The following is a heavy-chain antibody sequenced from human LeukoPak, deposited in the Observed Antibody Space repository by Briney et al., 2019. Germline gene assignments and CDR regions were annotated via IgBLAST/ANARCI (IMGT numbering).Heavy chain of an antibody. CDR2: TYHKSKWYN. CDR1: GDSVSSNSAA. Sequence: SQTLSLTCAISGDSVSSNSAAWNWIRQSPSRGLEWLGRTYHKSKWYNDYAVSVKGRITINPDTSKNQFSLQLNSVTPEDTAVYYCARGFEYSSGWYYFDYWGQGTLVTVSS. CDR3: ARGFEYSSGWYYFDY. J-gene: IGHJ4*02. V-gene: IGHV6-1*01. D-gene: IGHD6-19*01.